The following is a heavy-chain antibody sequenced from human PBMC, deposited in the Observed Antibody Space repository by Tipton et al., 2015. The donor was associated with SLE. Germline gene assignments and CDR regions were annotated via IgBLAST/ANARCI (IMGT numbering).Heavy chain of an antibody. CDR1: GGSISSSSYY. CDR3: ARRGMLWFGES. V-gene: IGHV4-39*01. D-gene: IGHD3-10*01. Sequence: TLSLTCTVSGGSISSSSYYWGWIRQPPGKGLEWIGSIYYSGSTYYNPSLKSRVTISVDTSKNQFSLKLSSVTAADTAVYYCARRGMLWFGESWGQGTLVTVSS. CDR2: IYYSGST. J-gene: IGHJ5*02.